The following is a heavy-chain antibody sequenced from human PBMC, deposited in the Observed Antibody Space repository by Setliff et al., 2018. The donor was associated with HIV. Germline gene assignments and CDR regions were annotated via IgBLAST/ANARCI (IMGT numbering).Heavy chain of an antibody. CDR2: IIPVFGPP. Sequence: ASVKVSCKTSGGTFSIFSITWVRQAPGQGLEWTGGIIPVFGPPNYAQRFQRRLTITADESTNTAYMELSSLKSDDTAVYYCARSEGQWLRPEGALCDYWGQGTLVTVSS. CDR3: ARSEGQWLRPEGALCDY. CDR1: GGTFSIFS. D-gene: IGHD5-12*01. J-gene: IGHJ4*02. V-gene: IGHV1-69*13.